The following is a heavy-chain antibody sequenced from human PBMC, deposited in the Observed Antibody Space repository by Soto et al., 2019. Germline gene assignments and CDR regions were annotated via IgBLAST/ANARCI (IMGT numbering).Heavy chain of an antibody. J-gene: IGHJ6*02. D-gene: IGHD6-19*01. CDR3: AVAVAVSYYYGTDV. V-gene: IGHV1-2*04. Sequence: ASVKVSCNASGYTCTGYYMHWVLQAPGQGLEWMGWINPNSGGTNYAQKFQGWVTMTRDTSISTAYMELSRLRSDDTAVYYGAVAVAVSYYYGTDVWGQRTTVSVSS. CDR1: GYTCTGYY. CDR2: INPNSGGT.